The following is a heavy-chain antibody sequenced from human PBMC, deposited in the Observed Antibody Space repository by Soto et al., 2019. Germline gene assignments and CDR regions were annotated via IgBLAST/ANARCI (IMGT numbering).Heavy chain of an antibody. CDR2: IHGTRSII. CDR3: ARDARNADYDY. Sequence: EVQLVESGGGLVQPGGSLKLSCAVSGFTFSSHAMNWVRQAPGKGLEWVAYIHGTRSIIYYADSVKGRFTIYRDNAKNSLYLQMDILRDEDTALYYCARDARNADYDYWGQGNLVTVSS. V-gene: IGHV3-48*02. D-gene: IGHD3-16*01. J-gene: IGHJ4*02. CDR1: GFTFSSHA.